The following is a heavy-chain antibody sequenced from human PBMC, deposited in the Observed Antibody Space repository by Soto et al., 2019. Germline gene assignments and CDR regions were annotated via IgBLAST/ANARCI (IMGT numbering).Heavy chain of an antibody. CDR3: ARVSGSYYHALDV. CDR2: IYHSGST. V-gene: IGHV4-4*02. J-gene: IGHJ6*02. Sequence: QVQLQESGPGLVKPSGTLSLTCAVSGGSISSSNWWSWVRQPPGKGLEWIGEIYHSGSTNYNPSLKSRVSLSLDKSKNQFSLMLSSLTAADTAVYYCARVSGSYYHALDVWGQGITVTVSS. CDR1: GGSISSSNW. D-gene: IGHD1-26*01.